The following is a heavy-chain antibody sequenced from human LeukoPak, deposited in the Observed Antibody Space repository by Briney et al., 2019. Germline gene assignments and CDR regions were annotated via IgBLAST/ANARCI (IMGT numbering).Heavy chain of an antibody. CDR2: IYSGGST. V-gene: IGHV3-53*01. CDR3: ARDQQYYDSSGYYYNVDY. J-gene: IGHJ4*02. CDR1: GFTVSSNY. D-gene: IGHD3-22*01. Sequence: PGGSLRLSCAASGFTVSSNYMSWVRQAPGKGLEWVSVIYSGGSTYYADSVKGRFTISRDNSKNTLYLQMNGLRAEDTAVYYCARDQQYYDSSGYYYNVDYWGQGTLVTVSS.